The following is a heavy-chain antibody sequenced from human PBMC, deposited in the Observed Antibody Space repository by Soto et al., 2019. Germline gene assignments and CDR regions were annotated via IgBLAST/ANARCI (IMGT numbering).Heavy chain of an antibody. CDR3: ARGYNRHSWWLSPPGY. J-gene: IGHJ4*02. Sequence: GASVKVSCKASGGTFSSYAISWVRQAPGQGLEWMGGIIPIFGTANYAQRFQGRVTITADKSTSTAYMELSSLRSEDTAVYYCARGYNRHSWWLSPPGYWGQGTLVTVSS. CDR2: IIPIFGTA. D-gene: IGHD3-22*01. CDR1: GGTFSSYA. V-gene: IGHV1-69*06.